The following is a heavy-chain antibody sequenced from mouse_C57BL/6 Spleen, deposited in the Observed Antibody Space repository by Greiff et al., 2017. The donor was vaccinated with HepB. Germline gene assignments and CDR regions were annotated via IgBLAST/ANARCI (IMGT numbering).Heavy chain of an antibody. CDR3: AVGNPYYAMDY. J-gene: IGHJ4*01. D-gene: IGHD2-1*01. CDR2: LDPSDSYT. V-gene: IGHV1-50*01. CDR1: GYTFTSYW. Sequence: QVQLQQPGAELVKPGASVKLSCKASGYTFTSYWMQWVKQRPGQGLEWIGELDPSDSYTNTNQKFKGKATLTVDTSSSTAYMQLSSLTSEDSAVYYCAVGNPYYAMDYWGQGTSVTVSS.